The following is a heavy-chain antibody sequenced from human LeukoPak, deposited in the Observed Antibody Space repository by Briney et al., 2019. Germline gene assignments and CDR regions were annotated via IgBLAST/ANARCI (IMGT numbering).Heavy chain of an antibody. CDR2: INHSGST. D-gene: IGHD6-13*01. Sequence: SETLSLTCAVSGGPFSGYYWSWIRQPPGKGLEWNGEINHSGSTNYNPSLKSRVTISVDTSKNQFSLKLSSVTAADTAVYYCARGLAAAAGPLMGFDYWGQGTLVTVSS. CDR1: GGPFSGYY. J-gene: IGHJ4*02. V-gene: IGHV4-34*01. CDR3: ARGLAAAAGPLMGFDY.